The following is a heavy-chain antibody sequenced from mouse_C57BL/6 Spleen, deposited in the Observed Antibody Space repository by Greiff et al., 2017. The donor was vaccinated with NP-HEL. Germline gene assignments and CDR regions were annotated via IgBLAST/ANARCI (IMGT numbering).Heavy chain of an antibody. CDR1: GYSFTGYY. D-gene: IGHD1-1*01. Sequence: VQLQQSGPELVKPGASVKISCKASGYSFTGYYMNWVKQSPEKSLEWIGEINPSTGGTTYNQKFKAKATLTVDKSSSTAYMQLKSLTSEDSAVYYCGAYYYGSSYDWYFDVGGTGTTVTVSS. J-gene: IGHJ1*03. CDR2: INPSTGGT. CDR3: GAYYYGSSYDWYFDV. V-gene: IGHV1-42*01.